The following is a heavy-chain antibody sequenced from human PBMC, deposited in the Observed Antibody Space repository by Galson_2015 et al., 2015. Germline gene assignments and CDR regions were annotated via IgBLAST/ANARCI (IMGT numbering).Heavy chain of an antibody. D-gene: IGHD3-3*01. CDR1: GFTFTSSA. Sequence: SVKVSCKASGFTFTSSAVQWVRQARGRRLEWIGWIVVGSGNTNYAQKFQERVTITRDMSTSTAYMELSSLRSEDTAVYYCAADPSYYDFWSGYFPGYWGQGTLVTVSS. CDR3: AADPSYYDFWSGYFPGY. V-gene: IGHV1-58*01. J-gene: IGHJ4*02. CDR2: IVVGSGNT.